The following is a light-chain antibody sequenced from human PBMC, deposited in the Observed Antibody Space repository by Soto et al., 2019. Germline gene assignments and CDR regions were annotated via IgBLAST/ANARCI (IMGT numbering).Light chain of an antibody. V-gene: IGKV1-5*01. CDR1: QNIFQW. Sequence: DIQMTQSPSTLSAYVGDRVTITCRASQNIFQWLAWYQQKPGKAPKLLIYDASTLESGVPSRFSGSGFGTEFTLTISSLHPDDCATYYCQQHNTNSRTFGQGTK. J-gene: IGKJ1*01. CDR3: QQHNTNSRT. CDR2: DAS.